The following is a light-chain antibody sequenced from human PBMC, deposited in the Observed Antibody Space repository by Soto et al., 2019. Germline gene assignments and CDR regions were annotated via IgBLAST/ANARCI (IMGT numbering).Light chain of an antibody. CDR2: AAS. Sequence: DIQLTQSPSFLSASVGDRVTITCRASQGISSYLAWYQQKPGKAPKLLIYAASTLQSGVPSRFSGSGSGTEFPLPMSSLQPEDFATYYGQRGGTFGPGKKVDI. V-gene: IGKV1-9*01. CDR3: QRGGT. J-gene: IGKJ3*01. CDR1: QGISSY.